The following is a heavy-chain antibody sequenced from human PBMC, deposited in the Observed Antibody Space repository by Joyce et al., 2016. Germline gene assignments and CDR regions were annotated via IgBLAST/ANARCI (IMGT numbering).Heavy chain of an antibody. CDR2: ISPGDSDT. Sequence: EVQLVQSGPEVKKPGESLKISCKGSGYRFSSYWIGWVRQMPGKGLEGMGIISPGDSDTKYSPSFQGQVSFSVDKSTNTAYLQWSSLKASDTAMYYCARHQKPDLGDIWGQGTLVIVSS. V-gene: IGHV5-51*01. D-gene: IGHD1-14*01. CDR3: ARHQKPDLGDI. CDR1: GYRFSSYW. J-gene: IGHJ4*02.